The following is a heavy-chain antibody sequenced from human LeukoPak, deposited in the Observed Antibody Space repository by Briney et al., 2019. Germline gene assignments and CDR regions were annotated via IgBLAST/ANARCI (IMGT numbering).Heavy chain of an antibody. CDR3: ASLGAMKNAFDI. J-gene: IGHJ3*02. V-gene: IGHV4-39*01. CDR2: IYYSGST. CDR1: GGSISSSSYY. D-gene: IGHD1-26*01. Sequence: SETLSLTCTVSGGSISSSSYYWGWIPQPPGKGLEWIGSIYYSGSTYYNPSLKSRITISVDTSKNQFALKLSSVTAADTAVYYCASLGAMKNAFDIWGQGTMVTVSS.